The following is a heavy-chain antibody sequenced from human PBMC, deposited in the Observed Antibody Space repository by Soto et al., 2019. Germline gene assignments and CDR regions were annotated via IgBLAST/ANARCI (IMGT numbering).Heavy chain of an antibody. Sequence: PSETLSLTCSVSGGSISSHYWSWIRQPPGKGLEWIGYIYYSGSTNYNPSLKSRVTISVDTSKNQFSLKLSSVTAADTAVYYCARLYYDSSGYPTPGWFDPWGQGTLVTVSS. CDR2: IYYSGST. CDR1: GGSISSHY. CDR3: ARLYYDSSGYPTPGWFDP. D-gene: IGHD3-22*01. V-gene: IGHV4-59*08. J-gene: IGHJ5*02.